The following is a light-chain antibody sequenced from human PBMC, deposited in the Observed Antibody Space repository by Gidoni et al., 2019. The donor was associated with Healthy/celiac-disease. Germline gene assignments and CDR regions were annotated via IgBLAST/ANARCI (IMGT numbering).Light chain of an antibody. V-gene: IGKV3-11*01. CDR1: QSVSSY. J-gene: IGKJ1*01. CDR2: DAS. CDR3: QQRSNWPRT. Sequence: EIVFTQSPAPLSLSPGERSTLSCRASQSVSSYLAWDQQKPGQAPRLLIYDASNRATGIPDRLSGSGSGKDCTLTISSQETEDFAVYYWQQRSNWPRTFGQGTKVEIK.